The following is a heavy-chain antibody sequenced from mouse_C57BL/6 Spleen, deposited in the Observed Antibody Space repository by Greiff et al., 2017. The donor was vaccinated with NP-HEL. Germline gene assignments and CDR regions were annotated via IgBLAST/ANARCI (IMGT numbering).Heavy chain of an antibody. D-gene: IGHD4-1*01. Sequence: EVKLQESGPELVKPGASVKMSCKASGYTFTDYNMHWVKQSHGKSLEWIGYINPNNGGTSYNQKFKGKATLTVNKSSSTAYMELRSLTSEDSAVYYCARGKLTGTYYAMDYWGQGTSVTVSS. CDR3: ARGKLTGTYYAMDY. J-gene: IGHJ4*01. CDR2: INPNNGGT. V-gene: IGHV1-22*01. CDR1: GYTFTDYN.